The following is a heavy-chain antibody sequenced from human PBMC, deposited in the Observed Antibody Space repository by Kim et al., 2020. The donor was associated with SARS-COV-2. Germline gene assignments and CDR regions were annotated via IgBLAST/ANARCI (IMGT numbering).Heavy chain of an antibody. CDR1: GFTFDDYA. CDR2: ISWNSGSI. Sequence: GGSLRLSCAASGFTFDDYAMHWVRQAPGKGLEWVSGISWNSGSIGYADSVKGRFTISRDNAKNSLYLQMNSLRAEDTALYYCAKDLHYYDTSYYFVYWG. J-gene: IGHJ4*01. V-gene: IGHV3-9*01. D-gene: IGHD3-22*01. CDR3: AKDLHYYDTSYYFVY.